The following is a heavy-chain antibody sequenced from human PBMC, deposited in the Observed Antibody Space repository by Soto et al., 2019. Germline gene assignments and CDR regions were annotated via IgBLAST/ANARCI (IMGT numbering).Heavy chain of an antibody. CDR3: ARERITMVRGQSDPKYFDY. CDR2: ISSSGSTI. D-gene: IGHD3-10*01. J-gene: IGHJ4*02. Sequence: PGGSLRLSCAASGFTFSDYYMSWIRQAPGKGLEWVSYISSSGSTIYYADSVKGRFTISRDNAKNSLYLQMNSLRAEDTAVYYCARERITMVRGQSDPKYFDYWGQGTLVTVSS. V-gene: IGHV3-11*01. CDR1: GFTFSDYY.